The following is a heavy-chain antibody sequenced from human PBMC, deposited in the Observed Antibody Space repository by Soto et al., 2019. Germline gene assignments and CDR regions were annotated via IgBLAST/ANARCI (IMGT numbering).Heavy chain of an antibody. J-gene: IGHJ6*03. V-gene: IGHV3-74*01. CDR2: INSDGSST. CDR1: GFTFSSYW. CDR3: ARSTDHYYMDV. Sequence: GGSLRLSCAASGFTFSSYWMHWVRQAPGKGLVWVSRINSDGSSTSYADSVKGRFTISRDNAKNTLYLQMNSLRAEDTAVYYCARSTDHYYMDVWGKGTTVTISS.